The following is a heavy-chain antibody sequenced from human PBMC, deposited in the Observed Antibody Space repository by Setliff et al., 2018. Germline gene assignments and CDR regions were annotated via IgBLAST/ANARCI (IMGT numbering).Heavy chain of an antibody. D-gene: IGHD4-17*01. J-gene: IGHJ1*01. CDR3: ARVAYGLEYFQY. V-gene: IGHV1-69-2*01. CDR2: IDPRDDFT. Sequence: ASVKVSCKASGYSFSDFYMHWVRQVPGEGLEALGRIDPRDDFTVYAERFKDRLTITADTSTDTSYMEMSSLRFEDTAVYYCARVAYGLEYFQYWGQGTLVTVSS. CDR1: GYSFSDFY.